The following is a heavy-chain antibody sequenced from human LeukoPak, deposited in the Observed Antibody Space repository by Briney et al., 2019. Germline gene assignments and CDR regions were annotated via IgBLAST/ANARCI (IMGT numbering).Heavy chain of an antibody. Sequence: GGSLRLSCTASGFTFSDYSMNWVRQAPGKGLEWVSSITSGSSYIYYADSVKGRFTISRDNAKNSLYLQMNSLRAEDTAVYYCARDPYSGSYGNYYYYFMDVWGKGTTVTISS. CDR2: ITSGSSYI. CDR1: GFTFSDYS. V-gene: IGHV3-21*01. D-gene: IGHD1-26*01. J-gene: IGHJ6*03. CDR3: ARDPYSGSYGNYYYYFMDV.